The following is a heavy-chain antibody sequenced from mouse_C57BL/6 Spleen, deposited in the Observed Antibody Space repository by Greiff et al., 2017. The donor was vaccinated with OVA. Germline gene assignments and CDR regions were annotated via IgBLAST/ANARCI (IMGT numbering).Heavy chain of an antibody. Sequence: VQLQQSGPELVKPGASVKISCKASGYTFTDYYMNWVKQSHGKSLEWIGDINPNNGGTSYNQKFKGKATLTVDKSSSTAYMELRSLTSEDSAVYYCARKGYYGSTGDYWGQGTTLTVSS. D-gene: IGHD1-1*01. V-gene: IGHV1-26*01. J-gene: IGHJ2*01. CDR3: ARKGYYGSTGDY. CDR1: GYTFTDYY. CDR2: INPNNGGT.